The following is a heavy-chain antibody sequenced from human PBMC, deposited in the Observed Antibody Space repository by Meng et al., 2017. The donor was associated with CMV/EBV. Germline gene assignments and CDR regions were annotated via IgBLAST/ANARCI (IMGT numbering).Heavy chain of an antibody. CDR1: GGTFSSYA. D-gene: IGHD5-18*01. J-gene: IGHJ6*02. V-gene: IGHV1-69*05. Sequence: SVKVSCKASGGTFSSYAISWVRQAPGQGLEWMGGIIPIFGTANYAQKFQGRVTITTDESTSTAYMELSSLRSEDTAVYYCAVPDTDSSTPNYYYYDMDVWGQGTTVTVSS. CDR3: AVPDTDSSTPNYYYYDMDV. CDR2: IIPIFGTA.